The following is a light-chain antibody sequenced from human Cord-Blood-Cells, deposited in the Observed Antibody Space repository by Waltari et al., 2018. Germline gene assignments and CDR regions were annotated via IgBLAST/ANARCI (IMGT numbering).Light chain of an antibody. CDR3: SSYTSSSTRV. Sequence: QSALTQPASVSGSPGQSITISCTGTSSDVGGYNYVSWYQQHPGKAHKLRIYDVSKRPSGFSTRCSGSKSGNTASQTISGLQAEDEADYYCSSYTSSSTRVFGGGTKLTVL. CDR1: SSDVGGYNY. J-gene: IGLJ3*02. CDR2: DVS. V-gene: IGLV2-14*01.